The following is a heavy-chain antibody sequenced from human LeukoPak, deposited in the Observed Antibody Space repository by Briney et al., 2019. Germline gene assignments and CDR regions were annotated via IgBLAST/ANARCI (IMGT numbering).Heavy chain of an antibody. CDR3: ARGSYDSSDFEYFHH. J-gene: IGHJ1*01. CDR2: INHNSGGT. CDR1: GYTFTGNY. V-gene: IGHV1-2*02. D-gene: IGHD3-22*01. Sequence: ASVKVSCKASGYTFTGNYMHWVRQAPGQGLEWMGWINHNSGGTNYAQKFQGRVTMTRDTSIGTAYMELNRLRSDDTAVYYCARGSYDSSDFEYFHHWGQGTLVTVSS.